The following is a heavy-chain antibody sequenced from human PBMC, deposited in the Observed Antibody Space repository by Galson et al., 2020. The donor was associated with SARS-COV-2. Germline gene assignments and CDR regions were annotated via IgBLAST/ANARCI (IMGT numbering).Heavy chain of an antibody. Sequence: GESMKISCKGSVSRFTSYWIGWVRQMPGKGLEWMGTIYPGDSDTRYSSSFQGQVTISADKSISTAYLQWSSLKASDTAMYYCAGQSSWYVGGYYYYGMDVWGQGTTVTVSS. V-gene: IGHV5-51*01. J-gene: IGHJ6*02. CDR1: VSRFTSYW. CDR2: IYPGDSDT. D-gene: IGHD6-13*01. CDR3: AGQSSWYVGGYYYYGMDV.